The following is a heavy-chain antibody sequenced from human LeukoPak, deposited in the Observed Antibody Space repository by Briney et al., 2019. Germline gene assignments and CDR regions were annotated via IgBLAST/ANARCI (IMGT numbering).Heavy chain of an antibody. CDR1: GGSFSGYY. J-gene: IGHJ4*02. CDR3: ARAASYDFWSGYRSPGPIGY. Sequence: SETLSLTCAVYGGSFSGYYWSWIRQPPGKGLEWIGEINHSGSTNYNPSLKSRVTISVDTSKNQFSLKLSSVTAADTAVYYCARAASYDFWSGYRSPGPIGYWGQGTLVTVSS. V-gene: IGHV4-34*01. CDR2: INHSGST. D-gene: IGHD3-3*01.